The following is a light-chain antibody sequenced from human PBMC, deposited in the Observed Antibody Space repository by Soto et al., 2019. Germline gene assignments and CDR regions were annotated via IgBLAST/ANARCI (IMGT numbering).Light chain of an antibody. V-gene: IGKV1-27*01. CDR1: HGISSY. Sequence: DIQLTQSPSSLSASVGDRVSITCRVSHGISSYLNWYRQKPGKVPKLLIYSASNLQSGVPSRFSGSGSGTDFTLTISSLQPEDVATYYCLQDYNYFGFGQGTRLEIK. CDR3: LQDYNYFG. J-gene: IGKJ5*01. CDR2: SAS.